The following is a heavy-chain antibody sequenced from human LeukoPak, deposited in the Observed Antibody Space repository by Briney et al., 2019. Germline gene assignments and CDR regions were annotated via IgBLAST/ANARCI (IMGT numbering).Heavy chain of an antibody. CDR1: GGSITTSDNY. CDR2: VHNSGST. J-gene: IGHJ4*02. CDR3: ARDVRDSSGHYLRIFGY. D-gene: IGHD3-22*01. V-gene: IGHV4-39*07. Sequence: PSETLSLTCIVSGGSITTSDNYWGWIPQPPGKGLEWIGAVHNSGSTYYNPSLKSRVTMSIDRSTNRLSLKLSSVTAADTAVYYCARDVRDSSGHYLRIFGYWGQGNLVTVSS.